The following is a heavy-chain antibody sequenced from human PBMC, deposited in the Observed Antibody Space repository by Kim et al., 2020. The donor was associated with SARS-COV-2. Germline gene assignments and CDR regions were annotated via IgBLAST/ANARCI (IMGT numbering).Heavy chain of an antibody. CDR2: ISYDGSNK. Sequence: GGSLRLSCAASGFTFSSYHMHWVRQAPGKGLEWVAIISYDGSNKHYADFVKGRFTISRDNSKNTLFLQMNSLTPEDTAVYYCAREGSSGWYPHWGQGSLVTVSS. J-gene: IGHJ4*02. CDR3: AREGSSGWYPH. V-gene: IGHV3-30-3*01. D-gene: IGHD6-19*01. CDR1: GFTFSSYH.